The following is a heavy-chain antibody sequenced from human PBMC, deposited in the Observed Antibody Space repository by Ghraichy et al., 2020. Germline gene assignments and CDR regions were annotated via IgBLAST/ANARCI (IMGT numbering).Heavy chain of an antibody. CDR1: GFTFSSYA. Sequence: GGSLRLSCAASGFTFSSYAMHWVRQAPGKGLEWVAVISYDGSNKYYADSVKGRFTISRDNSKNTLYLQMNSLRAEDTAVYYCAYGMDVWGQGTTVTVSS. CDR2: ISYDGSNK. J-gene: IGHJ6*02. CDR3: AYGMDV. V-gene: IGHV3-30*04.